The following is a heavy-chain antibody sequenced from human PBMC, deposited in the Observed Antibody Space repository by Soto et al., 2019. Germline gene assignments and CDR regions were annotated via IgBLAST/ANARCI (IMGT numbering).Heavy chain of an antibody. CDR1: GFTFSSYA. V-gene: IGHV3-30-3*01. J-gene: IGHJ6*02. CDR2: ISYDGSNK. D-gene: IGHD3-22*01. CDR3: ARDRDTMIVVVITTGGMDV. Sequence: GGSLRLSCAPTGFTFSSYAMHWVRQAPGKGLEWVAVISYDGSNKYYADSVKGRFTISRDNSKNTLYLQMNSLRAEDTAVYYCARDRDTMIVVVITTGGMDVWGQGT.